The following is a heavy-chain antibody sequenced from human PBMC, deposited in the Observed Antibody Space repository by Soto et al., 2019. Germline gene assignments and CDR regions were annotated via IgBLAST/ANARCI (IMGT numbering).Heavy chain of an antibody. V-gene: IGHV3-64D*06. CDR2: ISSNGGST. J-gene: IGHJ6*02. CDR3: VGLLRPGGMDV. Sequence: GGSLRLSCSASGFTFSSYAMHWVRQAPGKGLEYVSAISSNGGSTYYADSVKGRFTISRDHSKKTLYLQMSSLRTEDTAVYYCVGLLRPGGMDVWGQGTTVTVSS. CDR1: GFTFSSYA. D-gene: IGHD3-22*01.